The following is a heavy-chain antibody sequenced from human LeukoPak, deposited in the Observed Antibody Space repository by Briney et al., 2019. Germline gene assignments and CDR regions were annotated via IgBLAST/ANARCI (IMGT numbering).Heavy chain of an antibody. J-gene: IGHJ4*02. CDR2: INHSGST. CDR1: GGSFSGYY. Sequence: PSETLSLTCAVYGGSFSGYYWSWIRQPPGKGLEWIGEINHSGSTNYNPSLKSRVTISVDTSKNQFSLKLSSVTAADTAVYYCAREENRLGFDYWGQGTLVTVSS. CDR3: AREENRLGFDY. V-gene: IGHV4-34*01. D-gene: IGHD2/OR15-2a*01.